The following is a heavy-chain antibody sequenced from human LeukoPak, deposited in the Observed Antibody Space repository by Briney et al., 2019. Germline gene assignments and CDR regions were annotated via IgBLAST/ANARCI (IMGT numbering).Heavy chain of an antibody. D-gene: IGHD3-22*01. CDR2: ISGSGVST. CDR3: AKDRRRGGSGYYGELFDY. Sequence: GGSLRLSCAASGFTFSNYAMSWVRQAPGKGLEWVSGISGSGVSTYYVDSVQGRFTISRDNSKDTLYLQMNSLRAEDTAVYYRAKDRRRGGSGYYGELFDYWGQGTLVTVSS. J-gene: IGHJ4*02. CDR1: GFTFSNYA. V-gene: IGHV3-23*01.